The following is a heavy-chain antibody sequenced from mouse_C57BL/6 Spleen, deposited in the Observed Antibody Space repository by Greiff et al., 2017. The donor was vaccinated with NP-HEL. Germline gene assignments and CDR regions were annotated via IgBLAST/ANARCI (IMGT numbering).Heavy chain of an antibody. V-gene: IGHV3-6*01. D-gene: IGHD1-1*01. CDR3: ARETTTVVAHFDY. CDR1: GYSITSGYY. CDR2: ISYDGSN. Sequence: DVKLQESGPGLVKPSQSLSLTCSVTGYSITSGYYWNWIRQFPGNKLEWMGYISYDGSNNYNPSLKNRISITRDTSKNQFFLKLNSVTTEDTATYYCARETTTVVAHFDYWGQGTTLTVSS. J-gene: IGHJ2*01.